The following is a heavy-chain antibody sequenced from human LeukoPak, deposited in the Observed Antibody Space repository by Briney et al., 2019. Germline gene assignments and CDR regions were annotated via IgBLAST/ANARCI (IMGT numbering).Heavy chain of an antibody. CDR1: GDSISSGGYY. CDR3: ARAGDFWSGYPSRNYMDV. J-gene: IGHJ6*03. Sequence: SETLSLTCTVSGDSISSGGYYWSWIRQHPGKGLEWIGSIYYSGSTYYNPSLKSRVTISVDTSKNQFSLKLSSVTAADTAVYYCARAGDFWSGYPSRNYMDVWGKGTTVTVSS. V-gene: IGHV4-39*07. CDR2: IYYSGST. D-gene: IGHD3-3*01.